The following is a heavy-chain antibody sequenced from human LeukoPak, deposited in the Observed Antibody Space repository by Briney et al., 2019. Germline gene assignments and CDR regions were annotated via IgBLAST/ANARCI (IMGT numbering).Heavy chain of an antibody. CDR1: GFTFSGYS. CDR3: AKEDVVAAVPHPFQH. J-gene: IGHJ1*01. Sequence: GGSLRLSCAASGFTFSGYSMNWVRQAPGKGLEWVSSITSSGDYIYYADSMKGRFTISRDNAKSSLFLQMNSLRAEDTAVYSCAKEDVVAAVPHPFQHWGQGTLVTVSS. CDR2: ITSSGDYI. D-gene: IGHD2-2*01. V-gene: IGHV3-21*01.